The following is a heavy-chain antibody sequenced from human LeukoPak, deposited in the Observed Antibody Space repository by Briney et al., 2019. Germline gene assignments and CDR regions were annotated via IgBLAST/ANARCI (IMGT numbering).Heavy chain of an antibody. Sequence: PGRSLRLSCAASGFTFSSYGMHWVRQAPGKGLEWVAVISYDGSNKYYADSVKGRFTISRDNSKNTLYLQMNSLRAEDTAVYYCVKVSLYPLDAFDIWGQGTMVTVSS. D-gene: IGHD2-2*02. J-gene: IGHJ3*02. V-gene: IGHV3-30*18. CDR3: VKVSLYPLDAFDI. CDR2: ISYDGSNK. CDR1: GFTFSSYG.